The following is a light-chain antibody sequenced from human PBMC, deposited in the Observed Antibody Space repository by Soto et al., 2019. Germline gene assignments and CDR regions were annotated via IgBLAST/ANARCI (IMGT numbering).Light chain of an antibody. CDR3: QHYNNWPPELT. CDR1: QSVSIN. Sequence: EIVMTQSPDTLSVSPGERATVSCRASQSVSINLAWYQQKPGQAPRLLIYGASTRATGIPARFSGSGSGTEFTLTISSLQSEDFAVYYCQHYNNWPPELTFGGGTKVEIK. J-gene: IGKJ4*01. V-gene: IGKV3-15*01. CDR2: GAS.